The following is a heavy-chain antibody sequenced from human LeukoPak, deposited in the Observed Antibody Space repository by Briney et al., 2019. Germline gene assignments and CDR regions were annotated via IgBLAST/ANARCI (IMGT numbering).Heavy chain of an antibody. Sequence: GWSLRLSCAASGFTFSSYWMSWVRQAPGKGLEWVANIKQDGSEKYYVDSVKGRFTISRDNAKNSLYLQMNSLRAEDTAVYYCARDAFLGYCSSTSCYQSWFDPWGQGTLVTVSS. CDR2: IKQDGSEK. D-gene: IGHD2-2*01. CDR1: GFTFSSYW. V-gene: IGHV3-7*01. CDR3: ARDAFLGYCSSTSCYQSWFDP. J-gene: IGHJ5*02.